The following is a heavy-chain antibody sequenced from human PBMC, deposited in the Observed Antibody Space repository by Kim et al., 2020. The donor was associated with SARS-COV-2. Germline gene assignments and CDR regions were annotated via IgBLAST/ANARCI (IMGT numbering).Heavy chain of an antibody. J-gene: IGHJ4*02. D-gene: IGHD3-10*01. CDR1: GGSISSYY. CDR2: IYYSGST. CDR3: ARGDLDVTDY. V-gene: IGHV4-59*08. Sequence: SQTLSLTCTVSGGSISSYYWSWIRQPPGKGLEWIGYIYYSGSTNYNPSLKSRVTISVDTSKNQFSLKLSSVTAADTAVYYCARGDLDVTDYWGQGTLVTVSS.